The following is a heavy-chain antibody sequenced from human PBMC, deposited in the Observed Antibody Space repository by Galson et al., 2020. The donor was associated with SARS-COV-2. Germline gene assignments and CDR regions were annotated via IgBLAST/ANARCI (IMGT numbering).Heavy chain of an antibody. J-gene: IGHJ6*02. CDR2: IRSKAHNYAT. CDR1: GFTFSASA. V-gene: IGHV3-73*01. Sequence: GESLKISCAASGFTFSASAVHWVLQASGKGLEWVGRIRSKAHNYATAYGVSLKGRFTVSRDDSKNTAYLQMNSLKTEDTAVYYCTKLPDCTTTSCYQFYYGMDVWGQGTTVTVSS. CDR3: TKLPDCTTTSCYQFYYGMDV. D-gene: IGHD2-2*01.